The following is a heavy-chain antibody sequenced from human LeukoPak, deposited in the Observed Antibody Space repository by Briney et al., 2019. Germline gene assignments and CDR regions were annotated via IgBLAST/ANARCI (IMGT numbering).Heavy chain of an antibody. CDR2: ISGSGTNT. Sequence: PGGSLRLSCAASGFTFSIYAMSWVRQAPGKGLEWVSSISGSGTNTYYAGSVKGRFTISRDTSRNTLYLQMSSLRAEDTAIYYCAKTYCSTTRCLSWGNDYWGQGTLVTVSS. J-gene: IGHJ4*02. CDR1: GFTFSIYA. V-gene: IGHV3-23*01. CDR3: AKTYCSTTRCLSWGNDY. D-gene: IGHD2-2*01.